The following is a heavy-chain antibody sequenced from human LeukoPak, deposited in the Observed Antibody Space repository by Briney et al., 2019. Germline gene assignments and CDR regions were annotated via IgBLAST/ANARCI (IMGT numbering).Heavy chain of an antibody. V-gene: IGHV1-2*02. CDR2: ISPNSGGT. CDR1: VYTFTGYY. CDR3: ARDSSTLDV. D-gene: IGHD2-2*01. J-gene: IGHJ6*02. Sequence: ASVKVSCKASVYTFTGYYMHWVRQAPGQGREGMGWISPNSGGTNYAQKFHGRVTMTRDTSISTAYMELIRLRSDDTAMYYGARDSSTLDVWGQGTTVTVSS.